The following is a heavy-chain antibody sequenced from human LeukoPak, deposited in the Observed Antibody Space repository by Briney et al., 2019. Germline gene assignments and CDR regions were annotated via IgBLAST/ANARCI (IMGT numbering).Heavy chain of an antibody. Sequence: ASVKVSRKASGYTFTSYYMHWVRQAPGQGLEGMGIINHSGGSTSYAQMFEGRVKMTRYTSTSTVYMALSSVRSEERAVYYCARGGFGRPACAFYVWGQGIMVTVSS. CDR3: ARGGFGRPACAFYV. J-gene: IGHJ3*01. D-gene: IGHD3-10*01. CDR1: GYTFTSYY. CDR2: INHSGGST. V-gene: IGHV1-46*01.